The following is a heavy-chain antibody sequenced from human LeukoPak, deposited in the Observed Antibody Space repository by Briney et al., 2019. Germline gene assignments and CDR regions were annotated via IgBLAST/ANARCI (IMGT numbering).Heavy chain of an antibody. CDR2: IYISGST. CDR1: GGSFSGYY. D-gene: IGHD1-1*01. CDR3: ARDRGTWNDDGFDY. V-gene: IGHV4-4*07. J-gene: IGHJ4*02. Sequence: SETLSLTCAVYGGSFSGYYWSWIRQPAGKGLEWIGRIYISGSTNYNPSLKSRVTMSVDTSRNQFSLKLSSVTAADTAVYYCARDRGTWNDDGFDYWGQGTLVTVSS.